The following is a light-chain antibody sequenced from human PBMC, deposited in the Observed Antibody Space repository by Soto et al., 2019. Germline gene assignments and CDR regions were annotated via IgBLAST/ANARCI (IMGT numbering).Light chain of an antibody. V-gene: IGKV1-5*03. CDR2: QAS. Sequence: DIQMTQSPSTLSASVGDRVTITCRASQSISSWLAWYQQKPGKAPKLLIYQASSLASGVPSRFSGSGSGTEFPLTISSLQPDDVVTYYCQHYNSYWTFGQGTKVEIK. CDR1: QSISSW. J-gene: IGKJ1*01. CDR3: QHYNSYWT.